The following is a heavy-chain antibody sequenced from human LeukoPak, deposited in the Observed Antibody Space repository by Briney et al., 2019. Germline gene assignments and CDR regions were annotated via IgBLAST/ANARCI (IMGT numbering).Heavy chain of an antibody. CDR2: VSYTGST. D-gene: IGHD6-13*01. J-gene: IGHJ5*02. CDR3: ARHVAAGTCWFDP. CDR1: GGSITNDL. V-gene: IGHV4-59*08. Sequence: PSETLSLTCSVSGGSITNDLWTWIRQPPGRGLEWIGYVSYTGSTYYNPSLKSRVTLSVATSKSQFSLRLDSVTAADTAIYYCARHVAAGTCWFDPWGQGTLVTVSS.